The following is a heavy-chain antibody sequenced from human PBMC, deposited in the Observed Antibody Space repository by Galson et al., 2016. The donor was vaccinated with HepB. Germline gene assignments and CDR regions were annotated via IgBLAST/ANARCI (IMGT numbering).Heavy chain of an antibody. CDR1: GFTLSSYW. D-gene: IGHD3-10*01. V-gene: IGHV3-7*03. CDR2: INRDGSDV. Sequence: SLRLSCAASGFTLSSYWTTWVRQAPGKGLEWVANINRDGSDVHYADSVKGRFTISRDNAKNSLYLQMNSLGVEDTAVYHCARDHTYYFGSRNYYDAFDIWGQGTVVTVSS. CDR3: ARDHTYYFGSRNYYDAFDI. J-gene: IGHJ3*02.